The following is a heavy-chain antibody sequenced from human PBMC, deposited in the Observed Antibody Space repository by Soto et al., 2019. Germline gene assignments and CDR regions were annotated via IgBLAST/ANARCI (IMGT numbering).Heavy chain of an antibody. CDR1: GFVFRSYG. CDR3: AREXSSXSXRVGTRPFYDFYGMDV. Sequence: QVQLVESGGGVVQPGRSLRLSCAVSGFVFRSYGMHWVRQAPGKGLEWVAVISYDGSTTYYGDSVKGRLTISRDNSKDTLYLQMNSLRGEDTAVYYCAREXSSXSXRVGTRPFYDFYGMDVWGQGTTVTVSS. V-gene: IGHV3-30-3*01. J-gene: IGHJ6*02. D-gene: IGHD6-6*01. CDR2: ISYDGSTT.